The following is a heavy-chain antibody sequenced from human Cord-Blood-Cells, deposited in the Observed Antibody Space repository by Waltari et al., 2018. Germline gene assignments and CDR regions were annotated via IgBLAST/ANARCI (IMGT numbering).Heavy chain of an antibody. CDR1: GGTFSSYA. CDR3: ARAGLGNGVDY. V-gene: IGHV1-69*04. J-gene: IGHJ4*02. D-gene: IGHD7-27*01. CDR2: IIPILGIA. Sequence: EVKKPWSSVKVSCKASGGTFSSYAISWVRQAPGQGLEWMGRIIPILGIANYAQKFQGRVTITADKSTSTAYMELSSLRSEDTAVYYCARAGLGNGVDYWGQGTLVTVSS.